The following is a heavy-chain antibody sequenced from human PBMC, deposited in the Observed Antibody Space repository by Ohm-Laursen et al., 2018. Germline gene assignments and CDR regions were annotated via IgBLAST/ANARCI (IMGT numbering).Heavy chain of an antibody. Sequence: SLRLSCAATGFMFSTYAMNWVRQAPGQGLEWVSSIGSSSNYIYYADSVKGRFTISRDNAKNSLYLQMNSLRVEDLAVYYCASIPELGYWGQGTLVAVS. D-gene: IGHD1-7*01. CDR1: GFMFSTYA. CDR3: ASIPELGY. CDR2: IGSSSNYI. V-gene: IGHV3-21*06. J-gene: IGHJ4*02.